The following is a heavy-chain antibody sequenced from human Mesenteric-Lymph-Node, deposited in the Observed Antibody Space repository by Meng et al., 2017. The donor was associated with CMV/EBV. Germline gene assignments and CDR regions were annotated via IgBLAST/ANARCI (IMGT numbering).Heavy chain of an antibody. V-gene: IGHV4-61*01. CDR3: ARTGSPHAIAAASNWFDP. Sequence: SVISGSYYWSWIRQPPGKGLEWIGYIYYSGSTNYNPSLKSRVTISVDTSKNQFSLKLSSVTAADTAVYYCARTGSPHAIAAASNWFDPWGQGTLVTVSS. J-gene: IGHJ5*01. CDR2: IYYSGST. D-gene: IGHD6-13*01. CDR1: SVISGSYY.